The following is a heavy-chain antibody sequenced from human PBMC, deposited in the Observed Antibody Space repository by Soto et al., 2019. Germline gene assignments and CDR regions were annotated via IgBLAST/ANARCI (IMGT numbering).Heavy chain of an antibody. CDR2: ISYDGSNQ. J-gene: IGHJ4*02. CDR1: GFTFNIYG. Sequence: GGSLRLSCAASGFTFNIYGMHWVRQAPDKGLEWVALISYDGSNQYYADPVKGRFTISRDNSKNTLFLQMNSLRADDTAVYYCAKDQASGQGSFDSWGQGTLVTVSS. CDR3: AKDQASGQGSFDS. V-gene: IGHV3-30*18.